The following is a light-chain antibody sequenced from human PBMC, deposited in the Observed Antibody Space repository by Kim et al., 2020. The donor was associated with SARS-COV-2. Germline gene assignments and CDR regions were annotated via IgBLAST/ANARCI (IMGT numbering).Light chain of an antibody. CDR1: KLGDKY. CDR3: QAWDSSTHNYV. J-gene: IGLJ1*01. Sequence: PEQTARITCSGYKLGDKYVSWYRQKPGASPGVVIYQDNQRPSGIPERFSGSNSGNAATLTISGTQAMDEADYYCQAWDSSTHNYVFGAGTKVTVL. V-gene: IGLV3-1*01. CDR2: QDN.